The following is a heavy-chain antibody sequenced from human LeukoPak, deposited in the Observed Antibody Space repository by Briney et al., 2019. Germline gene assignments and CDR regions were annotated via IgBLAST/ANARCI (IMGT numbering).Heavy chain of an antibody. Sequence: SETLSLTXTVSGYSISSGYYWGWIREPPGKGLEWIGSIYHSGSTYYNPSLKSRVTISVDTSKNQFSLKLSSVTAADTAVYYCARVDPRGDYGVDYWGQGTLVTVSS. D-gene: IGHD4-17*01. J-gene: IGHJ4*02. CDR2: IYHSGST. V-gene: IGHV4-38-2*02. CDR1: GYSISSGYY. CDR3: ARVDPRGDYGVDY.